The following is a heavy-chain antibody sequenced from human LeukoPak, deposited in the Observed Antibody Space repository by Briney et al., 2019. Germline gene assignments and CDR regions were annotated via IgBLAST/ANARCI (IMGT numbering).Heavy chain of an antibody. D-gene: IGHD3-10*01. V-gene: IGHV3-30*03. CDR3: VRDMGRESIFDY. Sequence: GGSLRLSCAASGFTFSSYGMHWVRQAPGKGLEWVAVISYDGSNKYYADSVKGRFTISRDNAKNSLYLQMNSLRAEDTAVYYCVRDMGRESIFDYWGQGTLVTVSS. CDR1: GFTFSSYG. CDR2: ISYDGSNK. J-gene: IGHJ4*02.